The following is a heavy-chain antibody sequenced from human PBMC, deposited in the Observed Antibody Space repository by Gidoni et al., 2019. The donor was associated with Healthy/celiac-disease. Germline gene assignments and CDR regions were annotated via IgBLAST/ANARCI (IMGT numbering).Heavy chain of an antibody. CDR3: ARDRDSSGWYVEDY. V-gene: IGHV3-74*01. Sequence: VQLVESWGCLVQPWGSLRLSCAASGFTFSSYWMHWVRKAPGKGLVWVSRIKSDGSSTSYADSVKGRFTISRDNAKNTLYLQMNSLRAEDTAVYYCARDRDSSGWYVEDYWGQGTLVTVSS. CDR1: GFTFSSYW. CDR2: IKSDGSST. J-gene: IGHJ4*02. D-gene: IGHD6-19*01.